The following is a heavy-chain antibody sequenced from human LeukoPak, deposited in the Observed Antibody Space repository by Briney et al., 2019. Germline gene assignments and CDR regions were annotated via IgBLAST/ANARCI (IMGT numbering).Heavy chain of an antibody. CDR1: VFTVRANY. V-gene: IGHV3-53*04. CDR2: IYSGGST. CDR3: TRVGWIQLWLLFDY. D-gene: IGHD5-18*01. Sequence: GGSLRLSPAASVFTVRANYMTWGRQAPGKGLEWVSVIYSGGSTYYADSVKGRFTISRHNSKNTLYLQMNSLRAEDAAVYYSTRVGWIQLWLLFDYWGQGTLVTVSS. J-gene: IGHJ4*02.